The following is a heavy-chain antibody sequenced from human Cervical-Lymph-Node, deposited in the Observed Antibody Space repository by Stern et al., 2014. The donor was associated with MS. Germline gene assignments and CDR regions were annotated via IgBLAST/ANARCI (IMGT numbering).Heavy chain of an antibody. J-gene: IGHJ4*02. Sequence: QEQLVQSGAEVKKPGASMKVSCKASGCTFSSIDISWVRQAPGQGLEWLGGISPMFGTTNYAQKVQGRVTLTAYASTRTVKIEWSSLRSEDTALYDCVRDQGGIAGSWGQGTLVTVSS. CDR2: ISPMFGTT. V-gene: IGHV1-69*01. D-gene: IGHD6-13*01. CDR1: GCTFSSID. CDR3: VRDQGGIAGS.